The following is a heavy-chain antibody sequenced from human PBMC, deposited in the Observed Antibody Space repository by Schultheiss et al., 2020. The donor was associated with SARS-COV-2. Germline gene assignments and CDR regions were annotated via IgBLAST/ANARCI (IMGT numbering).Heavy chain of an antibody. CDR1: GGSISSGGYS. J-gene: IGHJ4*02. Sequence: SETLSLTCAVSGGSISSGGYSWSWIRQPPGKGLEWIGYIYYSGSTNYNPSLKSRVTISVDTSKNQFSLKLSSVTAADTAVYYCARDVGMPGGSELDYWGQGTLVTVSS. CDR3: ARDVGMPGGSELDY. D-gene: IGHD4-23*01. CDR2: IYYSGST. V-gene: IGHV4-61*08.